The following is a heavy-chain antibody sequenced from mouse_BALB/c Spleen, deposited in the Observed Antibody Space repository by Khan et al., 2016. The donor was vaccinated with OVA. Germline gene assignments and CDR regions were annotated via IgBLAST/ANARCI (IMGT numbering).Heavy chain of an antibody. V-gene: IGHV2-6-4*01. CDR2: IWGGGGT. Sequence: VQLQESGPGLVAPSQSLSITCTVSGFSLSRYNIHWVRQPPGKGLEWLGMIWGGGGTDYNSTLKSRLSISKDNSKSQVFLKMNSLQTVDTAMYYCARAYYRYDGYYAMDYWGHGTSVTVSS. D-gene: IGHD2-14*01. J-gene: IGHJ4*01. CDR1: GFSLSRYN. CDR3: ARAYYRYDGYYAMDY.